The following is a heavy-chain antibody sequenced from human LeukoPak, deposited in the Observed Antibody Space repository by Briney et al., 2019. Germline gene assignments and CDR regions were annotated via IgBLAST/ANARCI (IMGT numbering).Heavy chain of an antibody. J-gene: IGHJ4*02. V-gene: IGHV4-39*01. CDR3: ARQGWSSASGYYFDY. Sequence: PSETLSLTCGVSGGSISSSSYYWGWIRQPPGKGLEWVGTIYYSGSTYYNPSLKNRVTISVDTSKNQFSLKLSSVTAADTAVYYCARQGWSSASGYYFDYWGQGTLVTVSS. D-gene: IGHD6-19*01. CDR1: GGSISSSSYY. CDR2: IYYSGST.